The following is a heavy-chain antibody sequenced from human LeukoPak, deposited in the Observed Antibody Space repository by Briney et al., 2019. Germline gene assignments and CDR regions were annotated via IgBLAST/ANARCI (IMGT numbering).Heavy chain of an antibody. D-gene: IGHD7-27*01. CDR1: GFTFSGYG. CDR3: AKRITNWGHFDY. J-gene: IGHJ4*02. CDR2: TIDSGSTT. Sequence: GGSLRLSCAASGFTFSGYGVGWVRRVPGRGLEWVSATIDSGSTTFYADSVKGRFTISRDNSKNTLYLQMNSLRVEDTAIYYCAKRITNWGHFDYWGRGTLVTVSS. V-gene: IGHV3-23*01.